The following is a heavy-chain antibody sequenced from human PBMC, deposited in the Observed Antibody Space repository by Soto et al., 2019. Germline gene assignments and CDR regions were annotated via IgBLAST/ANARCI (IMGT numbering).Heavy chain of an antibody. J-gene: IGHJ1*01. CDR3: AKSISNIAVRPCRH. D-gene: IGHD6-6*01. CDR2: ISGSGGST. CDR1: GFTFSSYA. V-gene: IGHV3-23*01. Sequence: PGGSLRLSCAASGFTFSSYAMSCVRQAPGKGLEWVSAISGSGGSTYYADSVKGRFTISRDNSKNTLYLQMNSLRAEDRAVYYCAKSISNIAVRPCRHWGQGTLVTVS.